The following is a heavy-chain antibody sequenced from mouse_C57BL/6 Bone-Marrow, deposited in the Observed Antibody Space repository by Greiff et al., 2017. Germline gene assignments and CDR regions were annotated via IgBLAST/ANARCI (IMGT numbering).Heavy chain of an antibody. Sequence: EVQGVESGGGLVQPGGSLKLSCAASGFTFSDYGMAWVRQAPRKGPEWVAFISNLAYSIYYADTVTGRFTISRENAKNTLYLEMSSLRSEDTAMYYCARHGGYYDYGAMDYWGQGTSVTVSA. CDR1: GFTFSDYG. V-gene: IGHV5-15*01. CDR2: ISNLAYSI. J-gene: IGHJ4*01. CDR3: ARHGGYYDYGAMDY. D-gene: IGHD2-4*01.